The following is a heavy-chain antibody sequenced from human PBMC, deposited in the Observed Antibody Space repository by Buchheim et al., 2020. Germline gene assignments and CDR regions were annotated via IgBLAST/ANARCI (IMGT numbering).Heavy chain of an antibody. V-gene: IGHV3-30*18. D-gene: IGHD3-10*01. J-gene: IGHJ4*02. CDR1: GFTFSSYG. Sequence: QVQLVESGGGVVQPGRSLRLSCAASGFTFSSYGMHWVRQAPGKGLEWVAVISYDGSNKYYADSVKGRFTISRDNSKNTLYLQMNSLRAEDTAVYYCAKLLGSGGYYFDYWGQGTL. CDR2: ISYDGSNK. CDR3: AKLLGSGGYYFDY.